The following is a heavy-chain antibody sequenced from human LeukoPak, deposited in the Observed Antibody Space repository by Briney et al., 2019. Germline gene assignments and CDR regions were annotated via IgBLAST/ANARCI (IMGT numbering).Heavy chain of an antibody. D-gene: IGHD6-19*01. CDR2: ISGNGEST. Sequence: GGSLRLSCAASGFTFSNFAMSWVRQAPGKGPEWVSGISGNGESTYYADSVRGRFTISRDNSKSTLFLQMNSLTVEDTAVYYCATPKISGWISRGSDYWGQGTLVTVSS. CDR1: GFTFSNFA. J-gene: IGHJ4*02. CDR3: ATPKISGWISRGSDY. V-gene: IGHV3-23*01.